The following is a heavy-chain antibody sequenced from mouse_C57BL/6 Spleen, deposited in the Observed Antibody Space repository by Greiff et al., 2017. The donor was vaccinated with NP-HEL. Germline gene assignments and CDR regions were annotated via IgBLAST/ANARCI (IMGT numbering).Heavy chain of an antibody. V-gene: IGHV1-80*01. Sequence: QVQLKQSGAELVKPGASVKISCKASGYAFSSYWMNWVKQRPGKGLEWIGQIYPGDGDTNYNGKFKGKATLTADKSSSTAYMQLSSLTSEDSAVYFCAAPYYGSSSHFDYWGQGTTLTVSS. D-gene: IGHD1-1*01. CDR1: GYAFSSYW. CDR2: IYPGDGDT. CDR3: AAPYYGSSSHFDY. J-gene: IGHJ2*01.